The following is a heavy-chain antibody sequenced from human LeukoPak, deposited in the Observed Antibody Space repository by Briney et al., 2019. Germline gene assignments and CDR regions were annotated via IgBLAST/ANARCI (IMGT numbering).Heavy chain of an antibody. V-gene: IGHV3-23*01. Sequence: GGSLRLSCAASGFTFHIYAMNWVRQAPGKGLEWVPAISGSGGSTYYADSVKGRFTISRDNAKNTLYLQMNSLRADDTAVYYCARGGSYVHYWGQGTLVTVSS. CDR3: ARGGSYVHY. CDR2: ISGSGGST. D-gene: IGHD1-26*01. J-gene: IGHJ4*02. CDR1: GFTFHIYA.